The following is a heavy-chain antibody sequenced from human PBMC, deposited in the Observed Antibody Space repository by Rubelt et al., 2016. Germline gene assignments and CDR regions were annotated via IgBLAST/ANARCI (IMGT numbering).Heavy chain of an antibody. Sequence: QGLEWMGIINPSGGSTSYAQKFQGRVTMTRDTSTSTVYMELSSLRSEDTAVYYCARGYDGYNLDYWGQGTLVTVSS. CDR3: ARGYDGYNLDY. J-gene: IGHJ4*02. CDR2: INPSGGST. V-gene: IGHV1-46*01. D-gene: IGHD5-24*01.